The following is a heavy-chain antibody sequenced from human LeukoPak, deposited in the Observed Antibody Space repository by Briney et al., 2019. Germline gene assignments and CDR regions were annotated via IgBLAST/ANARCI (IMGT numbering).Heavy chain of an antibody. Sequence: SETLSLTCTVSGGSISSYYWSWIRQPPGKGLEWIGEINHSGSTNYNPSLKSRVTISVDTSKNQFSLKLSSVTAADTAVYYCARGPYSSSWGYNWFDPWGQGTLVTVSS. D-gene: IGHD6-13*01. CDR1: GGSISSYY. J-gene: IGHJ5*02. CDR3: ARGPYSSSWGYNWFDP. V-gene: IGHV4-34*01. CDR2: INHSGST.